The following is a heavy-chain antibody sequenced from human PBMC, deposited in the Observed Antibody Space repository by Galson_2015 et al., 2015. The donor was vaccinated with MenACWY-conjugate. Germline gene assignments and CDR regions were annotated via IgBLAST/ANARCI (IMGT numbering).Heavy chain of an antibody. J-gene: IGHJ6*02. D-gene: IGHD3-10*01. CDR1: GGTFYA. V-gene: IGHV1-69*04. CDR2: IIPSLGVG. CDR3: AIAHPKGTSESRPYYSMDV. Sequence: SVKVSCKASGGTFYAITWVRQAPGQGLEWMGRIIPSLGVGNSAPKLQGRLTITADTTTNTSYMELSSLRSEDTAVYFCAIAHPKGTSESRPYYSMDVSGQGTTVTVSS.